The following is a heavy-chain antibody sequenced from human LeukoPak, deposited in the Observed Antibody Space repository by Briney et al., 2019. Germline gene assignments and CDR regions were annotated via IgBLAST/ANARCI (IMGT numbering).Heavy chain of an antibody. V-gene: IGHV1-69*01. CDR1: GGTFSSYA. J-gene: IGHJ6*04. CDR2: IIPIFGTA. CDR3: ARRDTAMGHYGMDV. D-gene: IGHD5-18*01. Sequence: GSSVKVSCKASGGTFSSYAISWVRQAPGQGLEWMGGIIPIFGTANYAQKFQGRVTITADESTSTAYMELSSLRSEGTAVYYCARRDTAMGHYGMDVWGKGTTVTVSS.